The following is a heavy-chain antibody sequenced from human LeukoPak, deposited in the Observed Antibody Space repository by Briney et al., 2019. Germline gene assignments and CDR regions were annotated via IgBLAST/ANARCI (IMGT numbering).Heavy chain of an antibody. Sequence: SETLSLTCTVSGGSISSGDYYWSWIRQPPGKGLEWVGYIYYSGSTYYNPSLKSRVTISVDTSKNQFSLKLSSVTAADTAVYYCARDRRSTVTRSSYYYYGMDVWGQGTAVTVSS. CDR2: IYYSGST. CDR1: GGSISSGDYY. D-gene: IGHD4-17*01. J-gene: IGHJ6*02. CDR3: ARDRRSTVTRSSYYYYGMDV. V-gene: IGHV4-30-4*08.